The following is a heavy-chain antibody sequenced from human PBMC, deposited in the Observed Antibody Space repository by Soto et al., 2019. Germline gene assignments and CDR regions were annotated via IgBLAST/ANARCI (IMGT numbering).Heavy chain of an antibody. D-gene: IGHD6-13*01. V-gene: IGHV4-34*01. CDR2: INHSGST. CDR3: ARVRIAAAGLPTPYYYYYYGMDV. J-gene: IGHJ6*02. Sequence: SETLSLTCAVYGGSFSGYYWSWIRQPPGKGLEWIGEINHSGSTNYNPSLKSRVTISVDTSKNQFSLKLSSVTAADTAVCYCARVRIAAAGLPTPYYYYYYGMDVWGQGTTVTVSS. CDR1: GGSFSGYY.